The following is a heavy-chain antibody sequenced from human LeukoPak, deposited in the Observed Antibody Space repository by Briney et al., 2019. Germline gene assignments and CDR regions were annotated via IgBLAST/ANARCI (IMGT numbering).Heavy chain of an antibody. CDR2: IRSTGDST. CDR3: TTCRDGYNYGNY. J-gene: IGHJ4*02. V-gene: IGHV3-23*01. CDR1: GFTFSSYA. D-gene: IGHD5-24*01. Sequence: GGSLRLSCAASGFTFSSYAITWVRQAPGKGLEWVSPIRSTGDSTFYADSVKGRFTISRDNSKNTLYLQMNSLRAEDTAVYYCTTCRDGYNYGNYWGQGTLVTVSS.